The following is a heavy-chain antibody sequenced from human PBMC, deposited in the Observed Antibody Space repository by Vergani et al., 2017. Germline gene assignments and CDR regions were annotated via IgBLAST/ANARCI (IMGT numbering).Heavy chain of an antibody. D-gene: IGHD3-10*01. CDR2: IRADTGDT. Sequence: QVQLVQSGPEVKRPAASVTVSCTTSGYTFFNYGFNWIRRAPRQGFEWLGWIRADTGDTKYSERLQDRVTLTTDSSTNTAYMGLRSLKSDDTAVYYCARDGTYYYGSGSVYLFDYWGQGTLVTVSS. V-gene: IGHV1-18*04. CDR3: ARDGTYYYGSGSVYLFDY. CDR1: GYTFFNYG. J-gene: IGHJ4*02.